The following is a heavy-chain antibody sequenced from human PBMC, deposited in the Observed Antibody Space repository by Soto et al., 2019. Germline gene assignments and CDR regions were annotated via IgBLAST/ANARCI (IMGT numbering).Heavy chain of an antibody. V-gene: IGHV1-46*03. Sequence: QVQLVQSGAEVRKPGASVKVSCKTSGYIFTDHYIQWVRQAPGQGLEWMGMIIPRGGGTTYTERFQVRVAMTTHRSTSTVHMEFSSLIPEDTVVYYCCRDSGDHSDESFRPYNAFDKLGQGTLVTVSS. CDR1: GYIFTDHY. J-gene: IGHJ3*02. D-gene: IGHD3-10*01. CDR3: CRDSGDHSDESFRPYNAFDK. CDR2: IIPRGGGT.